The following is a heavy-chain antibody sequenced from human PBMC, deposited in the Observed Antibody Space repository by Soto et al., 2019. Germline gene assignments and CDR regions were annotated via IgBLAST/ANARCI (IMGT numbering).Heavy chain of an antibody. CDR2: GKNKANSYSS. CDR3: AGVRRCSSTSCSGWDYGMDV. J-gene: IGHJ6*02. CDR1: GFTFSDHH. D-gene: IGHD2-2*01. Sequence: GGSLRLSCAASGFTFSDHHMDWVRQAPGKGLEWVGRGKNKANSYSSEYAASVKGRFTISRDDSKNSLLLQMNSLKTEDTAVYYCAGVRRCSSTSCSGWDYGMDVWGQGTTVTVAS. V-gene: IGHV3-72*01.